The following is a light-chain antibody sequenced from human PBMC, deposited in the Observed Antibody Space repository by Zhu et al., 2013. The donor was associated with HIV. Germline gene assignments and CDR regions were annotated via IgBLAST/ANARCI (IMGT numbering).Light chain of an antibody. CDR3: QQYGSSPRT. J-gene: IGKJ1*01. CDR1: QSVSSN. Sequence: EIVMTQSPVTLSVSPGERATLSCRASQSVSSNLAWYQQKPGQAPRLLIFGASSRDNGIPDRFSGSGSGTEFSLSISRLEPEDFAVYYCQQYGSSPRTFGQGTKVEIK. CDR2: GAS. V-gene: IGKV3-20*01.